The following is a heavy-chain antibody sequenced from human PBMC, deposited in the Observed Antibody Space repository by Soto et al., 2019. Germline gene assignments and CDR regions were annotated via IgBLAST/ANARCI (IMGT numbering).Heavy chain of an antibody. CDR2: INPNSGGT. V-gene: IGHV1-2*02. Sequence: ASVKVSCKASGFSFSDYFMHWVRQAHGQGLEWMGWINPNSGGTNYAQKFQGRVTMTRDTSISTAYMELSRLRSDDTAVYYCARDSSDYSSAYYFDYWGQGTLVTVSS. D-gene: IGHD3-22*01. CDR3: ARDSSDYSSAYYFDY. J-gene: IGHJ4*02. CDR1: GFSFSDYF.